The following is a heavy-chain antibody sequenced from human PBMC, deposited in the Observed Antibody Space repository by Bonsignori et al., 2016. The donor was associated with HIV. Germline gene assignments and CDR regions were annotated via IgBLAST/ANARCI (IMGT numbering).Heavy chain of an antibody. CDR1: GFTFSSYE. Sequence: GESLKISCAASGFTFSSYEMNWVRQAPGKGLEWVSYISISGSTIYYADSVKGRFTISRDNAKNSLYLQMNSLRAEDTAVYYCARDLLEDYYDTSGCSDYWGQGTLVTVSS. J-gene: IGHJ4*02. CDR3: ARDLLEDYYDTSGCSDY. CDR2: ISISGSTI. D-gene: IGHD3-22*01. V-gene: IGHV3-48*03.